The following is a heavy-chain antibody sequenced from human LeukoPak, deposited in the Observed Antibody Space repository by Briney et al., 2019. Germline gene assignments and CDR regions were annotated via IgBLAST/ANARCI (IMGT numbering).Heavy chain of an antibody. CDR1: GGSISDYH. Sequence: SETLSLTCTVSGGSISDYHWSWIRQPPGKGLEYIGYIYNSGRTFYNPSLKSRVTISVDTSKNQFSLKLSSVTAADTAVYYCARGAVLLWFGELFSFDYWGQGTLVTVSS. J-gene: IGHJ4*02. CDR2: IYNSGRT. CDR3: ARGAVLLWFGELFSFDY. D-gene: IGHD3-10*01. V-gene: IGHV4-59*12.